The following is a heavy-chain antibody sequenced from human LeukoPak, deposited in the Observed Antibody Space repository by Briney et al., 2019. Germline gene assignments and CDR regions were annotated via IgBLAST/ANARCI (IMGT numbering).Heavy chain of an antibody. CDR1: GYTFTSYD. J-gene: IGHJ6*02. Sequence: ASVKVSCKASGYTFTSYDINWVRQATGQGLEWMGWMNPNSGNTGYAQKFQGRVTMTRNTSISTAYMELSSLRSEDTAVYYCARGRLVVPAAIQSSEYYYYGMDVWGQGTTVTVSS. D-gene: IGHD2-2*02. CDR3: ARGRLVVPAAIQSSEYYYYGMDV. V-gene: IGHV1-8*01. CDR2: MNPNSGNT.